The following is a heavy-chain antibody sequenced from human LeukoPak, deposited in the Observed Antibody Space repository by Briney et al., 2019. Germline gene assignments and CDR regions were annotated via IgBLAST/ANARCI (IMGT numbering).Heavy chain of an antibody. Sequence: PGGSLRLSCAASGFIFSSYWMSWVRQAPGKGLEWVANIKQDGSEKYYGDSVKGRFTISRDNAKNSLYLQMNSLRAEDTAVYYCAREFHGYNYPLDCWGQGTLVTVSS. V-gene: IGHV3-7*01. CDR2: IKQDGSEK. CDR1: GFIFSSYW. D-gene: IGHD5-24*01. J-gene: IGHJ4*02. CDR3: AREFHGYNYPLDC.